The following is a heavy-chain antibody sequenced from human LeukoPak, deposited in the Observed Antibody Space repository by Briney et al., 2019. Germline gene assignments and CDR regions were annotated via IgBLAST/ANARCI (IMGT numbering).Heavy chain of an antibody. CDR1: GGSFSGYY. V-gene: IGHV4-34*01. J-gene: IGHJ4*02. D-gene: IGHD6-6*01. CDR3: ARIEYNFDY. Sequence: SETLSLTCAVYGGSFSGYYWSWIRQPPGKGLEWIGSIYHSGSTYYNPSLKSRVTISVDTSKNQFSLKLSSVTAADTAVYYCARIEYNFDYWGQGTLVTVSS. CDR2: IYHSGST.